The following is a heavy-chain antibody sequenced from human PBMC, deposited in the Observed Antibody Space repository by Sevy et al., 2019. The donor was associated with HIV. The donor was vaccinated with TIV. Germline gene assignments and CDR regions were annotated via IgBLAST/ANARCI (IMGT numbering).Heavy chain of an antibody. J-gene: IGHJ4*02. CDR1: GFTLNKYS. CDR2: ISSSSTYI. CDR3: VRAGGCSSTRCLLYFDY. D-gene: IGHD2-2*01. Sequence: GGSLRLSCAASGFTLNKYSMNWVRQAPGKGLEWVSSISSSSTYIYYADSVKGRFTISRDNAKNSLYLQMNSLRAEDTAVYYCVRAGGCSSTRCLLYFDYWGPGTLVTVSS. V-gene: IGHV3-21*01.